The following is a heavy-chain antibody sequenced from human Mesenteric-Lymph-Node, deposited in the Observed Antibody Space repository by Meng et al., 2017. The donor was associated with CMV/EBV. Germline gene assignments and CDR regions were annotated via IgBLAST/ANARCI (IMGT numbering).Heavy chain of an antibody. CDR2: ISSSSSYI. V-gene: IGHV3-21*01. Sequence: GESLKISCAASGFTFSSYAMSWVRQAPGKGLEWVSSISSSSSYIYYADSVKGRFTISRDNSKNTLYLQMNSLRAEDTAVYYCAKLRVGAGVNYFDYWGQGTLVTVSS. CDR1: GFTFSSYA. J-gene: IGHJ4*02. CDR3: AKLRVGAGVNYFDY. D-gene: IGHD4-23*01.